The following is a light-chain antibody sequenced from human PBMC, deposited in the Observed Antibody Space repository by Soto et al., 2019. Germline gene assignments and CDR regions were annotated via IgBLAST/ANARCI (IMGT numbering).Light chain of an antibody. J-gene: IGKJ1*01. CDR2: GAS. CDR1: QSVSSN. CDR3: QQYINWPRT. Sequence: EIVMTQSPATLSVSPGDRATLSCRASQSVSSNLAWYQQKPGQAPRLLIFGASTRAPGIPARFSGSGSGTEVTLTISSLQSEDFAVYYCQQYINWPRTFGQGTKVEIK. V-gene: IGKV3-15*01.